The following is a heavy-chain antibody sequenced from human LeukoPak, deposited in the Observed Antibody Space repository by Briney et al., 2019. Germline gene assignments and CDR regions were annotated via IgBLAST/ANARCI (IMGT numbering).Heavy chain of an antibody. D-gene: IGHD6-25*01. Sequence: SETLSLTCSVSGAPINSYSWSWIRQPAGKGLEWIGRIFSRGSTNYHPSLKSRVTMSADTSKNQFSLRLSSMTAADTAVYYCARELPAQRWIDYWGQGTLVTVSS. CDR3: ARELPAQRWIDY. CDR1: GAPINSYS. V-gene: IGHV4-4*07. CDR2: IFSRGST. J-gene: IGHJ4*02.